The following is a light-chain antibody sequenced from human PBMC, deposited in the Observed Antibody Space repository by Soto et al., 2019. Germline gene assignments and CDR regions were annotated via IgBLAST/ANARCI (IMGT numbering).Light chain of an antibody. J-gene: IGKJ1*01. CDR2: DTS. Sequence: EIVLTQSPATLSLSPGERATLSCRASQSVGSYFAWYQQKPGQTPRLLIYDTSYRATGIPARFSGSGSGTDFALTISGLEPEDFAVYYCQQRTNWPWTFXQGTKADIK. CDR3: QQRTNWPWT. V-gene: IGKV3-11*01. CDR1: QSVGSY.